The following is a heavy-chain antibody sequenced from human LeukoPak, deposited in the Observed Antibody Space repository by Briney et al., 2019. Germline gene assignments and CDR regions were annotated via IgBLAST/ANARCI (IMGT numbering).Heavy chain of an antibody. CDR3: SRDRYCSSGSCSSAADC. V-gene: IGHV3-33*01. D-gene: IGHD2-15*01. Sequence: PGGSLRLSCAASGFTFSSYGMHWVRQTPGKGLEWVAVIWYDGNNKYYADSVKGRFSISRDNSKNTLYLQMNSLRAEDTAVYYCSRDRYCSSGSCSSAADCWGQGTLVTVSS. CDR2: IWYDGNNK. CDR1: GFTFSSYG. J-gene: IGHJ4*02.